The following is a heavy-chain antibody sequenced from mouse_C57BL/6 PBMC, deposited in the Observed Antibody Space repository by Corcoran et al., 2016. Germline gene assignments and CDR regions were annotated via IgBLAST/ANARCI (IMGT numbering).Heavy chain of an antibody. J-gene: IGHJ3*01. Sequence: EVQLQQSGPELVKPGASVKISCKASGYTFTDYYMNWVKQSHGKSLEWIGDINPNNGGTSYNQKFKGKATLTVDKSSSTAYMELRSLTSEDSAVYYCAREDYGSRGWFAYWGQGTLVTVSA. V-gene: IGHV1-26*01. CDR1: GYTFTDYY. CDR2: INPNNGGT. CDR3: AREDYGSRGWFAY. D-gene: IGHD1-1*01.